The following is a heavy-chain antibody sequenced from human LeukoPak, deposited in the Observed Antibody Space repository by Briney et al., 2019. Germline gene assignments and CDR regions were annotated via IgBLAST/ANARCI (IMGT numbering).Heavy chain of an antibody. CDR2: IVVGSGNI. CDR3: AATQGAVGATTVDY. V-gene: IGHV1-58*02. Sequence: SVKVSCKASGFTFTSSAMQWVRQARGQRLEWIGWIVVGSGNINYAQKFQERVTITRDMSTSTAYMELSSLRSEDTAVYYCAATQGAVGATTVDYWGQGTLVTVSS. J-gene: IGHJ4*02. CDR1: GFTFTSSA. D-gene: IGHD1-26*01.